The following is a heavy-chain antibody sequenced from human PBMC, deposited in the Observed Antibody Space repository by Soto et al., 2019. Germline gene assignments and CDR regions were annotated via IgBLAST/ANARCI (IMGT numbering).Heavy chain of an antibody. CDR2: IRGSGGST. V-gene: IGHV3-23*01. CDR3: AKGLGDFVWGSYRLSDYFDY. CDR1: GFTFSSYA. Sequence: PGGSLRLSCAASGFTFSSYAMSWVRQAPGKGLEWVSSIRGSGGSTYYADSVKGRFTISRDNSKNTLYLQMNSLRAGDTAVYYCAKGLGDFVWGSYRLSDYFDYWGQGTVVTVSS. D-gene: IGHD3-16*02. J-gene: IGHJ4*02.